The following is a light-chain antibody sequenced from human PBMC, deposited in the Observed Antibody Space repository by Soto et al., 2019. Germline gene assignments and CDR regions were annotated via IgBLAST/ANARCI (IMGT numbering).Light chain of an antibody. CDR3: TSFTSIHTYV. CDR2: EVT. J-gene: IGLJ1*01. V-gene: IGLV2-14*01. Sequence: QSALTQPASVSGSPGQSITISCTGTSNDVGGYNFVSWYQQHPDKAPRLMIYEVTNRPSRVSDRFSGSKSGNTASLTISGLQAEDEADYYCTSFTSIHTYVFGTGTKLTVL. CDR1: SNDVGGYNF.